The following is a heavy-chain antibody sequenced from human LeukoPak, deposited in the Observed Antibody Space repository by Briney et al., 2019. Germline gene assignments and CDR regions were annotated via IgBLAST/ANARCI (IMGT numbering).Heavy chain of an antibody. D-gene: IGHD2-21*02. Sequence: GGSLRLSCAASGFIFNYYSMNWVRQAPGKGLEWVSYISSSSSPIYYADSVKGRFTISRDNAKNSLYLQMNSLRDEGTAVYYCTKESVTYLDYWGQGTLVTVSS. CDR2: ISSSSSPI. J-gene: IGHJ4*02. CDR1: GFIFNYYS. CDR3: TKESVTYLDY. V-gene: IGHV3-48*02.